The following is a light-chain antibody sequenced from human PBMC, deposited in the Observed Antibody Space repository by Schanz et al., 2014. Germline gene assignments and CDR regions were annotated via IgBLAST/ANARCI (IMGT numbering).Light chain of an antibody. Sequence: EIVLTQSPGTLSLSPGERATLSCRASQSVSSGYLAWYQQKPGQAPRLLIYGASTRATGVPARFSGSGSGTDFTLTISSLEPEDFAVYYCQQRGSWPLTFGGGTKVEIK. CDR1: QSVSSGY. CDR3: QQRGSWPLT. J-gene: IGKJ4*01. CDR2: GAS. V-gene: IGKV3D-20*02.